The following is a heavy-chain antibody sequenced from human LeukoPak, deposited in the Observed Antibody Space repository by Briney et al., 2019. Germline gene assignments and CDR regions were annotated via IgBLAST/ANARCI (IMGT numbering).Heavy chain of an antibody. CDR1: GYTFTSYG. J-gene: IGHJ4*02. D-gene: IGHD6-19*01. Sequence: ASVKVSCKASGYTFTSYGISWVRQAPGQGLEWMGWISAYNGNTNYAQMLQGRVTMTTDTSTSTAYMELRSLRSDDTAVYYCATDPCSSGWYVIGYWGQGTLVTVSS. V-gene: IGHV1-18*01. CDR3: ATDPCSSGWYVIGY. CDR2: ISAYNGNT.